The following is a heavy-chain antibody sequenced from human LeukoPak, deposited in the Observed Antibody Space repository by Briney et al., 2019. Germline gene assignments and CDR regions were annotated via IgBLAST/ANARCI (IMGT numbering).Heavy chain of an antibody. CDR2: ISYDGSNK. D-gene: IGHD4-23*01. CDR1: GFTFSNYA. V-gene: IGHV3-30-3*01. Sequence: GRSLRLSCAASGFTFSNYAMEWVRQAPGKGLEWVAVISYDGSNKYYADSVKGRFTISRDNSKNTLYLQMNSLRAEDTAVYYCARIYGGNSYYFDYWGQGTLVTVSS. J-gene: IGHJ4*02. CDR3: ARIYGGNSYYFDY.